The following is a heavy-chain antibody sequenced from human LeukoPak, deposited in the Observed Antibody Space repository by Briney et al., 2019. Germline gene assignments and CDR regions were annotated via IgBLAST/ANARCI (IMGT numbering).Heavy chain of an antibody. J-gene: IGHJ3*02. CDR3: AKGGFGEFLNWDAFDI. D-gene: IGHD3-10*01. CDR1: GFTVSDNY. V-gene: IGHV3-53*01. CDR2: IFSGGSP. Sequence: PGGSLRLSCAASGFTVSDNYMNWVRQAPGKGLEWVSVIFSGGSPYYADSVKGRFTISRDNSKNTLYLQMNSLRAEDTAVYYCAKGGFGEFLNWDAFDIWGQGTMVTVSS.